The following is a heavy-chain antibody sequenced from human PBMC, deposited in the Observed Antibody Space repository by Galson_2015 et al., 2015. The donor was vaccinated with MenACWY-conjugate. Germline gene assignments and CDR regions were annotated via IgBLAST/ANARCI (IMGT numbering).Heavy chain of an antibody. CDR2: IFHSGTT. CDR3: ARRAFSGSSSLYYFDY. V-gene: IGHV4-4*02. J-gene: IGHJ4*02. D-gene: IGHD6-6*01. Sequence: ETLSLTCAVSGGSISNRNWWSWVRQPPGKGLEWIGEIFHSGTTYYNPSLNSRVTVSLDKSKNQFSLKLSSVTAADTAVYYCARRAFSGSSSLYYFDYWGLGTLVTVSS. CDR1: GGSISNRNW.